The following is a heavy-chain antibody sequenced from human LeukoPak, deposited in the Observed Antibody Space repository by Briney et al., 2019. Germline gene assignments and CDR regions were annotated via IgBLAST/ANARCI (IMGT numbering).Heavy chain of an antibody. J-gene: IGHJ4*02. CDR3: AKGGHCGGGYCYSDYFDS. V-gene: IGHV3-30*18. CDR1: GFTFSSYG. Sequence: PGGSLRLSCAASGFTFSSYGMHWVRQAPDKGLEWVALISYDGSNKYYADSVKGRFTVSRDISKNTLCLQMSSLRAEDTAVYYCAKGGHCGGGYCYSDYFDSWGQGTLVTVSS. D-gene: IGHD2-15*01. CDR2: ISYDGSNK.